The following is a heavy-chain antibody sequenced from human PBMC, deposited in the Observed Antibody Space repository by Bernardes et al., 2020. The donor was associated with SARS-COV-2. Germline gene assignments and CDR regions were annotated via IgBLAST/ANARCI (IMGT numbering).Heavy chain of an antibody. CDR1: GVSISGYY. Sequence: SGTLSLTCTVSGVSISGYYWSWIRQPPVKGLEWIGSIYYSGSSNYNPSLKSRVSISIDTSKNQFSLKLISVSAADTAVYYCARDNLLGEYDTTGYAFDYWGQGTLVTVSS. J-gene: IGHJ4*02. V-gene: IGHV4-59*01. D-gene: IGHD3-22*01. CDR3: ARDNLLGEYDTTGYAFDY. CDR2: IYYSGSS.